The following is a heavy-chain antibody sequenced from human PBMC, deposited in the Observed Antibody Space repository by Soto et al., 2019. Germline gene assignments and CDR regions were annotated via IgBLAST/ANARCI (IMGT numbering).Heavy chain of an antibody. CDR3: ARELRYGSGYYYGMDV. Sequence: ASVKVSCKASGYTFTGYYMHWVRQAPGQGLEWMGWINPNSGGTNYAQKFQGWVTMTRDTSISTAYMELSRLRSDDTAVYYCARELRYGSGYYYGMDVWGQGTTVTVSS. J-gene: IGHJ6*02. D-gene: IGHD3-10*01. CDR1: GYTFTGYY. V-gene: IGHV1-2*04. CDR2: INPNSGGT.